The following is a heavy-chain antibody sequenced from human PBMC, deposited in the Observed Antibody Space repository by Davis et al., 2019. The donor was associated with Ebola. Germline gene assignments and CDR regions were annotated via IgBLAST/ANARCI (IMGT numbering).Heavy chain of an antibody. V-gene: IGHV6-1*01. CDR2: TYYTSKWNN. D-gene: IGHD6-19*01. CDR1: GDSVSTAG. CDR3: ARGWLRTGMDV. J-gene: IGHJ6*04. Sequence: PSETLSLTCAISGDSVSTAGWNWIRQSPSRGLEWLGRTYYTSKWNNDYAVSVKSRININPDTSKNQLSLQLNSVTPEDTAVYYCARGWLRTGMDVWGTGTTVIVSS.